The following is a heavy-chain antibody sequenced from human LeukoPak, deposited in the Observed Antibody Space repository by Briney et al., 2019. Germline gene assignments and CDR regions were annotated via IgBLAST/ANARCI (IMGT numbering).Heavy chain of an antibody. Sequence: GGSLRLSCAASGFTFSSNAMSWVRQAPGKGLEWVSTISGSGSNTYYADSVKGRFTISRDNSKNTLYLQMNGLRAEDTAVYYCARGASESYCFDDWGQGTLVTVSS. V-gene: IGHV3-23*01. CDR3: ARGASESYCFDD. J-gene: IGHJ4*02. CDR1: GFTFSSNA. CDR2: ISGSGSNT. D-gene: IGHD2-21*01.